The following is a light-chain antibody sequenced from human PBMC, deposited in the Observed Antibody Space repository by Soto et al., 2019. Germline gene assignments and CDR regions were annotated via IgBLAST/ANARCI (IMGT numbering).Light chain of an antibody. J-gene: IGLJ7*01. CDR1: STDGGGYRS. V-gene: IGLV2-11*01. CDR3: CSYAGSYIL. CDR2: DVN. Sequence: QSVLTQPRSVSGSPGQSVTISCTGISTDGGGYRSVSWYQQHPGKPPKLILYDVNKGPSGVPDRVSGSRSGNTASLTISGLQTEDEADYYCCSYAGSYILFGGGTQLTVL.